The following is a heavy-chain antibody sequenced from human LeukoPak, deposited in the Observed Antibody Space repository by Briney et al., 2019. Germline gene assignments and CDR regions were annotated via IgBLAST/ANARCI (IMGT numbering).Heavy chain of an antibody. CDR1: GFTFNDYG. CDR3: VKGDNNILTGYYNSFDY. J-gene: IGHJ4*02. D-gene: IGHD3-9*01. Sequence: VGSLRLSCAASGFTFNDYGMSWVRQAPGKGLEWVSTVSGSGISTYYADSVKGRFTISRDNSRNTLYLQMNSLRAEDTALYYCVKGDNNILTGYYNSFDYWGQRTLVTVSS. V-gene: IGHV3-23*01. CDR2: VSGSGIST.